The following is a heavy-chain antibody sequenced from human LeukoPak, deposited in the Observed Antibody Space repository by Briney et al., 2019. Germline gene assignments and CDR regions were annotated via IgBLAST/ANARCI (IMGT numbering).Heavy chain of an antibody. D-gene: IGHD5-24*01. CDR3: ASRDGYNLFYFGY. V-gene: IGHV3-30*03. CDR2: ISYGGSNK. Sequence: GGSLRLSFAASGFTFSNYDMHWVRQAPGKGLEWVALISYGGSNKYYADSVKGRFTISRDNSKNTLYLQMSSLRPEDTAVYYCASRDGYNLFYFGYWGQGTLVTVSS. CDR1: GFTFSNYD. J-gene: IGHJ4*02.